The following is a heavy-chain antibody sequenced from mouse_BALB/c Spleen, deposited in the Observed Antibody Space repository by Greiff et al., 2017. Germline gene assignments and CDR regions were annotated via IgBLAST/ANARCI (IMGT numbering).Heavy chain of an antibody. V-gene: IGHV14-3*02. D-gene: IGHD3-1*01. CDR3: ARRATGYAMDY. Sequence: EVQRVESGAELVKPGASVKLSCTASGFNIKDTYMHWVKQRPEQGLEWIGRIDPANGNTKYDPKFQGKATITADTSSNTAYLQLSSLTSEDTAVYYCARRATGYAMDYWGQGTSVTVSS. CDR2: IDPANGNT. CDR1: GFNIKDTY. J-gene: IGHJ4*01.